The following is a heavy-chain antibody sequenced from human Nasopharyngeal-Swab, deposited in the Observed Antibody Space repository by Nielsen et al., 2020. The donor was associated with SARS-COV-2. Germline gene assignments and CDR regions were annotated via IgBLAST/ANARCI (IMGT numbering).Heavy chain of an antibody. V-gene: IGHV4-30-2*01. J-gene: IGHJ6*02. D-gene: IGHD3-10*01. CDR3: ASVRGYYYGMDV. CDR2: IYHSGST. Sequence: WIRQPPGKGLEWIGYIYHSGSTYYNPSLKSRVTIPVDRSKNQFSLKLSSVTAADTAVYYCASVRGYYYGMDVWGQGTTVTVSS.